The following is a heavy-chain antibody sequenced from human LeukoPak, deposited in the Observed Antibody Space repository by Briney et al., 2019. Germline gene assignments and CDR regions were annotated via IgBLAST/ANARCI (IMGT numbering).Heavy chain of an antibody. Sequence: PSETLSLTCAVYGGSFSGYYWSWIRQPPGKGLEWIGEINHSGSTNYNPSLKSRVTISVDTSKNQFSLKLSSVTAADTAVYYCARDEPYYYDSSGFPAGNWFGPWGQGTLVTVSS. CDR3: ARDEPYYYDSSGFPAGNWFGP. CDR2: INHSGST. J-gene: IGHJ5*02. V-gene: IGHV4-34*01. CDR1: GGSFSGYY. D-gene: IGHD3-22*01.